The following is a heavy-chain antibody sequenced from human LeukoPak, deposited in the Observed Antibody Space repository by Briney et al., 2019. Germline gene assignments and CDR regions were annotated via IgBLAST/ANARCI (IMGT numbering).Heavy chain of an antibody. D-gene: IGHD3-10*01. CDR1: GGSISSYY. V-gene: IGHV4-59*01. CDR2: IYYSGST. J-gene: IGHJ3*02. Sequence: SETLSLTCTVSGGSISSYYWSWIRQPPEKGLEWIGYIYYSGSTNYNPSLKSRVTISVDTSKNQFSLKLSSVTAADTAVYYCARGSDLDAFDIWGQGTMVTVSS. CDR3: ARGSDLDAFDI.